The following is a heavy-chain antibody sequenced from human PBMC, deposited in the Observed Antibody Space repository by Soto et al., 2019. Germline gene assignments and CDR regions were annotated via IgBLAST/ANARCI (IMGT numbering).Heavy chain of an antibody. V-gene: IGHV1-18*01. Sequence: ASVKVSCKASGYTFTSYGISWVRQAPGQGLEWMGWISAYNGNTNYAQKLQGRVTMTTDTSTSTAYMELRSLRSDDTAVYYCARDAIPRDYGDYEVWWYFDYWGQGTLVTVSS. D-gene: IGHD4-17*01. J-gene: IGHJ4*02. CDR1: GYTFTSYG. CDR3: ARDAIPRDYGDYEVWWYFDY. CDR2: ISAYNGNT.